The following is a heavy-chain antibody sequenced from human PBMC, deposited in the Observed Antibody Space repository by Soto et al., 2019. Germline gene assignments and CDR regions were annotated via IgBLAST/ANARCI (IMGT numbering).Heavy chain of an antibody. CDR3: THQGDFYDRLDS. V-gene: IGHV3-15*07. Sequence: GGSLRLSCAASGPGFSAALMKWVRQAPGKGLEGVGRIKSKGGGETKDYAAPVKGRFTISRDDSKNTVYLQMDSLKTDDTAVYYCTHQGDFYDRLDSWGQGTLVTVSS. J-gene: IGHJ4*02. D-gene: IGHD3-22*01. CDR1: GPGFSAAL. CDR2: IKSKGGGETK.